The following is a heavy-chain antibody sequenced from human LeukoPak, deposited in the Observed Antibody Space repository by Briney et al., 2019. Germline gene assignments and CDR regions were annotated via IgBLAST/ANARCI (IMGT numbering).Heavy chain of an antibody. CDR3: AKRTRDGFNTPIDF. V-gene: IGHV3-23*01. CDR2: ISGSGGST. CDR1: GFTFSSYG. D-gene: IGHD5-24*01. Sequence: GGSLRLSCAASGFTFSSYGMHWVRQAPGKGLEWVSAISGSGGSTYYADSVKGRFTISSENSMKTLYLQMESLTVEDTVVYYCAKRTRDGFNTPIDFWGQGTLVTVS. J-gene: IGHJ4*02.